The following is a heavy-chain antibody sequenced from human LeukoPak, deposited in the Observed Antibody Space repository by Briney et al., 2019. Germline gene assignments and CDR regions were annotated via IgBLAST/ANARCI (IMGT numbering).Heavy chain of an antibody. CDR3: ARDNKYDILTGYYPLDGMDV. J-gene: IGHJ6*02. V-gene: IGHV4-4*07. Sequence: TPSETLSLTCIVSGGSISSYYWSWIRQPAGKGLEWIGRIYTSGSTNYNPSLKSRVTMSVDTSKNQFSLKLSSVTAADTAVYYCARDNKYDILTGYYPLDGMDVWGQGTTVTVSS. D-gene: IGHD3-9*01. CDR2: IYTSGST. CDR1: GGSISSYY.